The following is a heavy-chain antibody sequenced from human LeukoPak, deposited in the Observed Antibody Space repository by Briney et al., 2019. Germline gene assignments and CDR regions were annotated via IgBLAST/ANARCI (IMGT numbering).Heavy chain of an antibody. D-gene: IGHD4-17*01. CDR2: ISYSGST. CDR3: ARDLITVTKGFDI. CDR1: GDSFSSHY. J-gene: IGHJ3*02. V-gene: IGHV4-59*11. Sequence: SETLSLTCTVSGDSFSSHYWSWIRQPPGKGLEWIGYISYSGSTNYNPPLKSRVTISVDTSKNQFSLKLSSVTAADTAVYYCARDLITVTKGFDIWGQGTMVSVSS.